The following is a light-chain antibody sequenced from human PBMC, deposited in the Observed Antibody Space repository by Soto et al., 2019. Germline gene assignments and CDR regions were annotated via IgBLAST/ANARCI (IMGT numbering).Light chain of an antibody. J-gene: IGKJ4*01. CDR3: QQFDSYPFT. Sequence: DIQLTQSPSFLSASVGDRVTITCRPSQGINSYIAWYQQKPGKAPQLLIYDASTLQSGVPSRFSLSGSATQFPLTISSLQPEDFATYCCQQFDSYPFTFGGGTKVEIK. V-gene: IGKV1-9*01. CDR2: DAS. CDR1: QGINSY.